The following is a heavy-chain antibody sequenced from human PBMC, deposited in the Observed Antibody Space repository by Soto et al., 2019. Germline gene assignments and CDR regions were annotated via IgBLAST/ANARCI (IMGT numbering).Heavy chain of an antibody. D-gene: IGHD5-12*01. V-gene: IGHV4-30-4*01. CDR2: IYYSGST. CDR3: ARADKVATIYFDY. J-gene: IGHJ4*02. Sequence: SCKASGGTFSSGDYYWSWIRQPPGKGLEWIGYIYYSGSTYYNPSLKSRVTISVDTSKNQFSLKLSSVTAADTAVYYCARADKVATIYFDYWGQGTLVTISS. CDR1: GGTFSSGDYY.